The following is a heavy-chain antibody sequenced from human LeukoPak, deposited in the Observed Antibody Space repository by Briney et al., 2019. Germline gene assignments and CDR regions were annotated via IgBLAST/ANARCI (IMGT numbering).Heavy chain of an antibody. CDR2: IYTSGST. CDR1: GGSISSHY. J-gene: IGHJ6*03. CDR3: AREGDFLEWLPSDYHYYYYMDV. V-gene: IGHV4-4*07. D-gene: IGHD3-3*01. Sequence: PSETLSLTCTVSGGSISSHYWSWIRQPAGKGLEWIGRIYTSGSTNYNPSLKSRVTMSVDTSKNQFSLKLSSVTAADTAVYYCAREGDFLEWLPSDYHYYYYMDVWGKGTTVTVSS.